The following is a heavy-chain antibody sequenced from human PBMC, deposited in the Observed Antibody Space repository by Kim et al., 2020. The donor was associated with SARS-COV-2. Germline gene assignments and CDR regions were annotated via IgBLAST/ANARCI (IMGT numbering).Heavy chain of an antibody. CDR2: ISSSSSYI. J-gene: IGHJ6*02. D-gene: IGHD3-10*01. V-gene: IGHV3-21*01. CDR1: GFTFSSYT. CDR3: ATNPGEAMVRYYGMDV. Sequence: GGSLRLSCAASGFTFSSYTMNWVRQAPGKGLEWVSSISSSSSYIYYADSVKGRFTISRDNAKNSLYLQMNSLRAEDTAVYYCATNPGEAMVRYYGMDVWGQGTTVTVSS.